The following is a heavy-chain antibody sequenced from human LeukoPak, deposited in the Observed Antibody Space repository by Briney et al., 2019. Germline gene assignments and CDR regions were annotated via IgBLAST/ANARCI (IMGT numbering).Heavy chain of an antibody. CDR3: TTVLSSNRYNLCDN. CDR1: GFTFSRYW. Sequence: GGSLRLSCAASGFTFSRYWMHWVRQAPGKGLMWVSRISPDGSTTLYADSVKGRFTISRDNAKNTLYLQMNSLGAEDTAVYYCTTVLSSNRYNLCDNWGQGTLVTVSS. D-gene: IGHD6-13*01. CDR2: ISPDGSTT. V-gene: IGHV3-74*03. J-gene: IGHJ4*02.